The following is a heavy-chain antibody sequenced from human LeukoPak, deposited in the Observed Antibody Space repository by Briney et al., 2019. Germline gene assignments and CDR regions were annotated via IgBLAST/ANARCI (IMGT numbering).Heavy chain of an antibody. J-gene: IGHJ4*02. CDR2: IYSGGST. Sequence: HTGGSLRLSSAASGFTVSSNYMSWVRQAPGKGLEWVSVIYSGGSTYYADSVKGRFTISRDNSKNTLYLQMNSLRAEDTAVYFCARRQVGATVDYWGQGTLVTVSS. CDR1: GFTVSSNY. V-gene: IGHV3-66*02. D-gene: IGHD1-26*01. CDR3: ARRQVGATVDY.